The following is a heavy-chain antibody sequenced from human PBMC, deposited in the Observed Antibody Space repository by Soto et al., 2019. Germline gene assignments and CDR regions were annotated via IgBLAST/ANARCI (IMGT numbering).Heavy chain of an antibody. Sequence: SELLSLTWGVDWGSFGGFCWSWISQNPGKGLEWIGEINSSGSTNYNPSLKSRLTISVDTSKNQFSLELSSVTAADAAVYYCARRESISSIVTFGGVILFWGQGTRVTVSS. CDR2: INSSGST. D-gene: IGHD3-16*01. CDR1: WGSFGGFC. CDR3: ARRESISSIVTFGGVILF. J-gene: IGHJ4*02. V-gene: IGHV4-34*01.